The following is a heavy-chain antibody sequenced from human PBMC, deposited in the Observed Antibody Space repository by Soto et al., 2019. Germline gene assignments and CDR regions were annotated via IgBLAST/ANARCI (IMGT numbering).Heavy chain of an antibody. CDR2: IIPIFGTA. Sequence: SVKVSFKASGGTFSSYAISWVRQAPGQGLEWMGGIIPIFGTANYAQKFQGRVTITADESTSTAYMELSSLRSEDTAVYYCARSPPRVGYCSGGSCPGAYWG. J-gene: IGHJ4*01. D-gene: IGHD2-15*01. CDR3: ARSPPRVGYCSGGSCPGAY. CDR1: GGTFSSYA. V-gene: IGHV1-69*13.